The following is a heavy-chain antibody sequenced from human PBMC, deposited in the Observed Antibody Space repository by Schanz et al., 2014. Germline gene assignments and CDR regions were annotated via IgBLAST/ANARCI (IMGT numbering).Heavy chain of an antibody. CDR2: IGTSGGT. CDR1: GLIFSNYV. Sequence: EVQLLESGGGLVQPGGSLKLSCAASGLIFSNYVMSWVRQAPGKGLEWVSTIGTSGGTNYADSVKSRFTISRDNSRNTLYLQMNSLRAEDTAVYYCARGGPAYYFDDWGQGTLVTVSS. J-gene: IGHJ4*02. CDR3: ARGGPAYYFDD. V-gene: IGHV3-23*01.